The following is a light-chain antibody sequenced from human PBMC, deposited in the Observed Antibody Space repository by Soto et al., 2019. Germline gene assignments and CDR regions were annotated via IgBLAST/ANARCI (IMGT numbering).Light chain of an antibody. CDR2: GAF. V-gene: IGKV1-6*01. CDR1: QDVRNY. CDR3: LQDYSWPWT. J-gene: IGKJ1*01. Sequence: AIQMTQSPSSLSASVGDRLTITCRASQDVRNYVGWYQQKPGKAPKFLIYGAFSLETGIPSRFSGSGYGTEFTLTINSLLPEDVATYFFLQDYSWPWTFGQGTKVEV.